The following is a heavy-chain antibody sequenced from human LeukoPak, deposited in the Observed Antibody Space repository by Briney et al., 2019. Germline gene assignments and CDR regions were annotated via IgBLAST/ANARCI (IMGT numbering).Heavy chain of an antibody. CDR2: IGSNGGTT. Sequence: GGSLRLSCSASGFTFSNYAMHWVPHAPEKELEHVSAIGSNGGTTYYADSVKGRFTISRNNSKNTLYLKMSSLRAEDTAVYYCVKGFQGYCSSISCSGYWGQGTLVIVSS. V-gene: IGHV3-64D*06. CDR3: VKGFQGYCSSISCSGY. CDR1: GFTFSNYA. D-gene: IGHD2-2*01. J-gene: IGHJ4*02.